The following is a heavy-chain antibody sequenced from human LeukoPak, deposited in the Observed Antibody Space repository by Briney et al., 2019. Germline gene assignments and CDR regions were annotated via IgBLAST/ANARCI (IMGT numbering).Heavy chain of an antibody. V-gene: IGHV3-23*01. CDR1: GFTFSSYA. CDR3: AKDLSDDYGDYGSFDI. J-gene: IGHJ3*02. Sequence: GGSLRLSCAASGFTFSSYAMSWVRQAPGKGLERVSAISGSGGSTYYADSVKGRFTISRDNSKNTLYLQMNSLRAEDTAVYYCAKDLSDDYGDYGSFDIWGQGTMVTVSS. CDR2: ISGSGGST. D-gene: IGHD4-17*01.